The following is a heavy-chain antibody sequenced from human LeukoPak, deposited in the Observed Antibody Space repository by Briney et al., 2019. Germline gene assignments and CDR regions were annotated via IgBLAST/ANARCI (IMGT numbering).Heavy chain of an antibody. D-gene: IGHD3-22*01. V-gene: IGHV3-48*02. Sequence: GGSLRLSCAPSGFTFSSYNMNWVRQAPGKGLEWVSYISSNSASIYYTDSVRGRFAISRDNAKNSLYLQMNSPRDEEKAVYYCARDYFYDNADSFDIWGQGTMVTVSS. CDR3: ARDYFYDNADSFDI. CDR2: ISSNSASI. J-gene: IGHJ3*02. CDR1: GFTFSSYN.